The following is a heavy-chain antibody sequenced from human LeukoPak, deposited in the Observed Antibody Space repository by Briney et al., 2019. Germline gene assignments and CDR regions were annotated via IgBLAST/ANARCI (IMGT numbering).Heavy chain of an antibody. CDR2: IYHSGST. J-gene: IGHJ4*02. D-gene: IGHD1-26*01. CDR1: GGSISSGGYY. CDR3: ARINSGSFDY. V-gene: IGHV4-30-2*01. Sequence: PSETLSLTCTVSGGSISSGGYYWSWIRQPPGKGLEWIGYIYHSGSTYYNPSLKSRVTISVDRSKNQFSQKLSSVTAADTAVYYCARINSGSFDYWGQGTLVTVSS.